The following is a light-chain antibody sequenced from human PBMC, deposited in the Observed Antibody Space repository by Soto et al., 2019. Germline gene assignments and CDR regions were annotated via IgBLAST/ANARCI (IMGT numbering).Light chain of an antibody. CDR3: QQFESYPLT. Sequence: DIQMTQSPSTLSASVGDRVIITCRASQVLSTWLAWYQQKPGKAPKLLVYKASGLQTEVPSRFSGSGSGTEFTLTISSLQPDDFATYYCQQFESYPLTFGGGTKVEIK. CDR2: KAS. CDR1: QVLSTW. V-gene: IGKV1-5*03. J-gene: IGKJ4*01.